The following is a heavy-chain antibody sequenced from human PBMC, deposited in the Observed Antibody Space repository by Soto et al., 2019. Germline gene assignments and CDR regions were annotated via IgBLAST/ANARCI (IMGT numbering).Heavy chain of an antibody. V-gene: IGHV1-8*01. Sequence: GASGKVSCKASGYTFTSYDINRGRQATGQGLEWMGWMNPNSGNTGYAQKFQGRVTMTRNTSISTAYMELSSLRSEDTAVYYCARGLTLYPNLDPWGQGTQVTVSS. CDR1: GYTFTSYD. J-gene: IGHJ5*02. CDR3: ARGLTLYPNLDP. D-gene: IGHD7-27*01. CDR2: MNPNSGNT.